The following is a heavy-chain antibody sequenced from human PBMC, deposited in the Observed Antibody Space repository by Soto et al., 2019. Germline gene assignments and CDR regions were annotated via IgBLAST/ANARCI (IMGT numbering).Heavy chain of an antibody. CDR3: ARAGPTVTTAYYYYYYGMDV. D-gene: IGHD4-17*01. V-gene: IGHV4-28*03. Sequence: PSETLSLTCAVSGYSISSSNWWGWIRQPPGKGLEWIGYIYYSGTTYYNPSLKSRVTMSVDTSKNQFSLKLTSVTAVDTAVYYCARAGPTVTTAYYYYYYGMDVWGQGTTVTV. J-gene: IGHJ6*02. CDR1: GYSISSSNW. CDR2: IYYSGTT.